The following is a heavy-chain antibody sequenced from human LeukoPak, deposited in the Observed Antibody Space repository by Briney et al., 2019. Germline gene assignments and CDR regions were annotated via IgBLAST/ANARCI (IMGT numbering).Heavy chain of an antibody. J-gene: IGHJ5*02. CDR3: ARHASSGSYHNWFDP. Sequence: GESLKISCKGSGYSFTSYWIGWVRQMPGKGLEWMGIIYPGDSDTRYSPSFQGQVTISADRSISTAYLQWSSLKASDTAMYYCARHASSGSYHNWFDPWGQGTLVTVSS. V-gene: IGHV5-51*01. CDR2: IYPGDSDT. D-gene: IGHD3-10*01. CDR1: GYSFTSYW.